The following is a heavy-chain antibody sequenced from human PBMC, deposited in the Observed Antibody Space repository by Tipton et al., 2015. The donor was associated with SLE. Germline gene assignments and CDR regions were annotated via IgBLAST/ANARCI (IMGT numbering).Heavy chain of an antibody. CDR3: ARTYLTDGDSWGWFDP. CDR2: TYYRSKWYN. Sequence: TLSLTCAISGDSVSSNSAAWNWIRQSPSRGLEWLGRTYYRSKWYNDYALSVKSRITINPDTSKNQFSLQLNSVTPEDTAVYYCARTYLTDGDSWGWFDPWGQGALVTVSS. D-gene: IGHD5-24*01. J-gene: IGHJ5*02. CDR1: GDSVSSNSAA. V-gene: IGHV6-1*01.